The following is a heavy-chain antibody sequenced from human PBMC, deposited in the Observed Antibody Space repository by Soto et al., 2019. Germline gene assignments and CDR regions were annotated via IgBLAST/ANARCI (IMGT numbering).Heavy chain of an antibody. CDR3: ARDRDAYCSKGICSGPYFDY. CDR2: ISDNSSVI. Sequence: GESLRLSCAASGFTFSTYSINWVRQAPGKGLEWISYISDNSSVIYYADAVKGRFTISRDNAKNSLYLQMNSLRDEDTAVYYCARDRDAYCSKGICSGPYFDYWGQGTLVTVSS. CDR1: GFTFSTYS. D-gene: IGHD2-8*01. V-gene: IGHV3-48*02. J-gene: IGHJ4*02.